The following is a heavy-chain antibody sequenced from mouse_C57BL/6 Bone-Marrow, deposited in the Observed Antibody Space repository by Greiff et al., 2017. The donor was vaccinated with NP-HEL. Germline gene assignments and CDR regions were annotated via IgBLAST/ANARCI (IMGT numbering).Heavy chain of an antibody. CDR1: GYAFSSSW. Sequence: QVQLKESGPELVKPGASVKISCMASGYAFSSSWMNWVKQRPGKGLEWIGRIYPGDGDTNYNGKFKGKATLTADKSSSTAYMQLSSLTSEDSAVYFCARFCDYDEGGFDYWGQGTTLTVSS. CDR3: ARFCDYDEGGFDY. D-gene: IGHD2-4*01. CDR2: IYPGDGDT. V-gene: IGHV1-82*01. J-gene: IGHJ2*01.